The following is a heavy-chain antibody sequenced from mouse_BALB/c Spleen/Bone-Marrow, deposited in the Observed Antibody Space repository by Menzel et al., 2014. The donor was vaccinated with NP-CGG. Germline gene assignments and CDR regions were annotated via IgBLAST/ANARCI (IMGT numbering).Heavy chain of an antibody. Sequence: LVKTGASVRISCKASGYSFNSYYMHWVKQSHGKSLEWIGYISCYNGATSYNQKFKGTATFTVDTSSSPAYMQFNSLTSEDSAVYYCARKRDYEYALDYWGQGTSVTVSS. CDR1: GYSFNSYY. CDR3: ARKRDYEYALDY. J-gene: IGHJ4*01. D-gene: IGHD2-4*01. V-gene: IGHV1S34*01. CDR2: ISCYNGAT.